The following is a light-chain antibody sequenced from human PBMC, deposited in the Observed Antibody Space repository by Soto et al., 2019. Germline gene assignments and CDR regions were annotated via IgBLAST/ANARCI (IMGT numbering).Light chain of an antibody. CDR1: QGISSY. V-gene: IGKV1-9*01. Sequence: IQLTQSPSSLSASVGDRVTITCRASQGISSYLAWYQQKPGKAPKLLIYAASTLQSGVPSRFSGSGSGTDFTLTISRLQPDDVATYYCLQYSSHSWTFGQGTRLEI. CDR3: LQYSSHSWT. CDR2: AAS. J-gene: IGKJ5*01.